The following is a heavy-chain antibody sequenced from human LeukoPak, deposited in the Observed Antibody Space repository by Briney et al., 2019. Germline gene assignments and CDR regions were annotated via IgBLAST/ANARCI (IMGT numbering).Heavy chain of an antibody. J-gene: IGHJ4*02. D-gene: IGHD2-15*01. CDR3: ARAYSLTY. V-gene: IGHV6-1*01. Sequence: SQTLSLTFAISGDSVSNNTTAWNWIRQSPSRGLEWLGRTYYRSKWYNEYAPSVRGRITINSDTSNNQFSLELKSLTPEDTAVYYCARAYSLTYWGQGTLVTVSS. CDR2: TYYRSKWYN. CDR1: GDSVSNNTTA.